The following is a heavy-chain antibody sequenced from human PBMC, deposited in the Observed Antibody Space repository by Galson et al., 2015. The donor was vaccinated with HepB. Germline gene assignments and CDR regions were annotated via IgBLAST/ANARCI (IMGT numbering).Heavy chain of an antibody. D-gene: IGHD6-13*01. CDR1: GGSISSGSYY. CDR2: IYTSGST. V-gene: IGHV4-61*02. J-gene: IGHJ4*02. Sequence: TLSLTCTVSGGSISSGSYYWSWIRQPAGKGLEWIGRIYTSGSTNYNPSLKSRVTMSVDTSKNQFSLKLSSVTAADTAVYYCARGKIAAAAPPFDYWGQGTLVTVSS. CDR3: ARGKIAAAAPPFDY.